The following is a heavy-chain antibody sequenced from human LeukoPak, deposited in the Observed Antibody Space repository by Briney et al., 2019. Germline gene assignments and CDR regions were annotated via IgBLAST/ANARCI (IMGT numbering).Heavy chain of an antibody. D-gene: IGHD4-17*01. CDR1: GGTFSSYA. CDR3: ARENPYTVTIYY. CDR2: IIPIFGTA. V-gene: IGHV1-69*05. Sequence: SVKVSCKACGGTFSSYAISWVRQAPGQGLEWMGGIIPIFGTANYAQKFQGRVTITTDESTSTAYMELSSLRSEDTAEYYCARENPYTVTIYYWGQGTLVTVSS. J-gene: IGHJ4*02.